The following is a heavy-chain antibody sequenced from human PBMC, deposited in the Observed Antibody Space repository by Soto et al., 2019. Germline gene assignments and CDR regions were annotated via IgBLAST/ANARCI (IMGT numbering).Heavy chain of an antibody. V-gene: IGHV1-18*01. CDR3: ASGSGGPGEDWFDP. CDR1: GYTFTSYG. CDR2: ISAYNGNT. Sequence: ASVKVSCKASGYTFTSYGISWVRQAPGQGLEWMGWISAYNGNTNYAQKLQGRVTMTTDTSTSTAYMELRSLRSEDTAVYYCASGSGGPGEDWFDPWGQGTLVTVSS. J-gene: IGHJ5*02. D-gene: IGHD2-15*01.